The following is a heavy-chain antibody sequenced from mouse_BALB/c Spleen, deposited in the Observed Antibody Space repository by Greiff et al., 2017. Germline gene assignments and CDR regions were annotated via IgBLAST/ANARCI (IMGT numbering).Heavy chain of an antibody. Sequence: EVQLVESGGGLVQPGGSLKLSCAASGFTFSSYGMSWVRQTPDKRLELVATINSNGGNTYYPDSVKGRFTISRDNAKNTLYLQMSSLKSEDSAMYYCARSITRAAGALEYWGQGTSVTVSS. CDR2: INSNGGNT. D-gene: IGHD1-2*01. J-gene: IGHJ4*01. CDR1: GFTFSSYG. V-gene: IGHV5-6-3*01. CDR3: ARSITRAAGALEY.